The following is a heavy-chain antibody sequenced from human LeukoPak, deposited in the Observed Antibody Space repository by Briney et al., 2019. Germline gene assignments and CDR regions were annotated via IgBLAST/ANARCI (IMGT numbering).Heavy chain of an antibody. D-gene: IGHD3-22*01. CDR3: AKDAYYDSSGYYVYYFDY. J-gene: IGHJ4*02. Sequence: GGSLRLSCAASGFTFSSYAMHWVRQAPGKGLEWVAVISYDGSNQYYADSVKGRFTTSRDNSKNTLYLQMNSLRAEDTAVYYCAKDAYYDSSGYYVYYFDYWGQGTLVTVSS. CDR1: GFTFSSYA. V-gene: IGHV3-30*04. CDR2: ISYDGSNQ.